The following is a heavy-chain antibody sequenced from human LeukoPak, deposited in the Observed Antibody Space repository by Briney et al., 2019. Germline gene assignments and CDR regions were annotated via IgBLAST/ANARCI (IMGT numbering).Heavy chain of an antibody. V-gene: IGHV3-48*01. CDR1: GFTFSSYS. Sequence: PGGSLRLSCAASGFTFSSYSMNWVRQAPGKGLEWVSYISSSSSTIYYADSVKGRFTISRDNAKNSLYLQMNSLRAEDTAVYYCARPQRTIFGVVTHFDYWGQGTLVTVSS. D-gene: IGHD3-3*01. CDR2: ISSSSSTI. J-gene: IGHJ4*02. CDR3: ARPQRTIFGVVTHFDY.